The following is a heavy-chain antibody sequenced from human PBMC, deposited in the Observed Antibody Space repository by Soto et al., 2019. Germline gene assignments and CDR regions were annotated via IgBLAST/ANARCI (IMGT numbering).Heavy chain of an antibody. CDR1: GFTFSDSA. CDR2: IRSEIYGGTT. D-gene: IGHD3-22*01. J-gene: IGHJ3*01. Sequence: EEQLVESGGGLVKPGRSLRLSCSGSGFTFSDSAINWFRQAPGKGLEWVGFIRSEIYGGTTDYGASLRGRFVISRDDSNSNAYLQMISLKTEDTAIYYCSRADYYESIGSSFRVFDLWGQGSMVAVSS. CDR3: SRADYYESIGSSFRVFDL. V-gene: IGHV3-49*05.